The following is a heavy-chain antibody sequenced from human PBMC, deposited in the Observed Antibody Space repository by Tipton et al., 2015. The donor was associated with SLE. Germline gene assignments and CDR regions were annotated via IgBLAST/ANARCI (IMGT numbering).Heavy chain of an antibody. J-gene: IGHJ3*02. V-gene: IGHV4-59*11. CDR2: IYYSGST. CDR1: GGSISSHY. Sequence: TLSLTCTVSGGSISSHYWSWIRQPPGKGLGRIGYIYYSGSTNYKPSLKSRVTISVDTSKNQFSLKLSSVTAADTAVYYCARDYYMRAFDIWGQGTMVTVSS. CDR3: ARDYYMRAFDI. D-gene: IGHD1-26*01.